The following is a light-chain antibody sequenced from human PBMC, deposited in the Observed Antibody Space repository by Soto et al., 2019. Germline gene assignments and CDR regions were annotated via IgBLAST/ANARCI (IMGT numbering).Light chain of an antibody. CDR2: ATS. V-gene: IGKV1-16*02. Sequence: DIQMTQSPSSLSASVGDRVTITCRASQGISKYVAWFQQIPGKAPKSLIYATSRVQSGVPSKFSGSGSGTDFNLTISSLQPEDFATYYCQQDDSYPRTFGQGTRLEMK. CDR1: QGISKY. J-gene: IGKJ2*01. CDR3: QQDDSYPRT.